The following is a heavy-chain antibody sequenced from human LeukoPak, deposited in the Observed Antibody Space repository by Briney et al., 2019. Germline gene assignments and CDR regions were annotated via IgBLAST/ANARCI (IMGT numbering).Heavy chain of an antibody. J-gene: IGHJ4*02. CDR3: ARDRRDTSMVWDY. CDR1: GDSMSSYY. Sequence: SETLSLTCTVSGDSMSSYYWSWIRQPPGKGLEWIGYIYYSGHTNYNPSLKSRVTISVDTSKNQFSLKMRSETAADTAVYYCARDRRDTSMVWDYWGQGTLVTVSS. CDR2: IYYSGHT. D-gene: IGHD5-18*01. V-gene: IGHV4-59*01.